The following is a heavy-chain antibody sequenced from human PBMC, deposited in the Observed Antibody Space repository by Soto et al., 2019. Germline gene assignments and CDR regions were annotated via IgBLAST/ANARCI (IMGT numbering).Heavy chain of an antibody. J-gene: IGHJ4*02. Sequence: ETLSLTCTVSGGSISSSSYYWGWIRQPPGKGLEWIGSIYYSGSTYYNPSLKSRVTISVDTSKNQFSLKFISVTAAYTAVYYCARLLALAGRDYYFDYWGQGTLVTVSS. CDR2: IYYSGST. V-gene: IGHV4-39*07. CDR1: GGSISSSSYY. CDR3: ARLLALAGRDYYFDY. D-gene: IGHD6-19*01.